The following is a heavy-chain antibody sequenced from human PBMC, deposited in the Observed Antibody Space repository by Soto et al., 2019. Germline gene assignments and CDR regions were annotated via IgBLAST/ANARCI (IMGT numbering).Heavy chain of an antibody. J-gene: IGHJ4*02. V-gene: IGHV3-33*06. D-gene: IGHD3-22*01. CDR2: IWFDGTNT. CDR3: TKNHTYPGFSGHYFGAGGVDS. CDR1: GFTFRDFG. Sequence: ESGGGVVAPGRSLRLSCAASGFTFRDFGMHWVRQAPGKGLEWVAVIWFDGTNTYYSESVKGRFIISRDNSRNTVYLQMSSLRAEDPALYFCTKNHTYPGFSGHYFGAGGVDSWGQGTMVTVAS.